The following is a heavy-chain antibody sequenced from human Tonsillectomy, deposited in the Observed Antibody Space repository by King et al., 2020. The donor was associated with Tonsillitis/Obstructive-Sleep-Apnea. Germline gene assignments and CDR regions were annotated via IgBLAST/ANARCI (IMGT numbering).Heavy chain of an antibody. V-gene: IGHV1-46*04. J-gene: IGHJ4*02. D-gene: IGHD4-17*01. CDR2: INPSGGST. CDR1: GYTFTSYY. CDR3: VRDDYGTQMAY. Sequence: VQLVESGAEVKKPGASVKVSCKASGYTFTSYYIHWVRQAPGQGLEWMGIINPSGGSTNYAQKLQGRVTMTRDTSTSTVYMELSSLRSEDTAVYYCVRDDYGTQMAYGAQGPLVTVPS.